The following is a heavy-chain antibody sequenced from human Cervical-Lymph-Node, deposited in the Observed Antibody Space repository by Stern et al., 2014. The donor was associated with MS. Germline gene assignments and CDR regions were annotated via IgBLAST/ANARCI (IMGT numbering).Heavy chain of an antibody. CDR3: AAAYSSSWYGMDV. J-gene: IGHJ6*02. Sequence: QLVESGPEVKKPGTSVKVSCKASGFTFTSSAVQWVRQARGQRLEWIGWIVVGSGNTNYAQKFQERVTITRDMSTSTAYMELSSLRSEDTAVYYCAAAYSSSWYGMDVWGQGTTVTVYS. CDR1: GFTFTSSA. D-gene: IGHD6-13*01. V-gene: IGHV1-58*01. CDR2: IVVGSGNT.